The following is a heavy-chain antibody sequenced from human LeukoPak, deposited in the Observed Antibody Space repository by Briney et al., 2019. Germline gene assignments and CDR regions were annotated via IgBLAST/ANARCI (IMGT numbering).Heavy chain of an antibody. CDR1: GFTFSSYC. J-gene: IGHJ4*02. V-gene: IGHV3-7*05. CDR2: IKQDGSEK. Sequence: GGSLRLSCAASGFTFSSYCMSWVRQAPGKGLEWVANIKQDGSEKYYVHSVKGRFTISRDNAKNSLYLQMNSLRAEDTAVYYCARDQRYCSSSSCPWEPFDYWGQGTLVTVSS. CDR3: ARDQRYCSSSSCPWEPFDY. D-gene: IGHD2-2*01.